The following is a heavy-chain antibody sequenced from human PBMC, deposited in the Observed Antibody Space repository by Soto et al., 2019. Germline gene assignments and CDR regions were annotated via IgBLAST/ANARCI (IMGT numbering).Heavy chain of an antibody. J-gene: IGHJ6*03. CDR1: GGTFSSYA. Sequence: ASVKVSCKASGGTFSSYAISWVRQAPGQGLEWMGGIIPIFGTANYAQKFQGRVTITADESTSTAYMELSSLRSEDTAVYYCARDRRGVKDIVVVPAAKGPYYYYYYMDVWGKGTTVTVSS. V-gene: IGHV1-69*13. CDR3: ARDRRGVKDIVVVPAAKGPYYYYYYMDV. CDR2: IIPIFGTA. D-gene: IGHD2-2*01.